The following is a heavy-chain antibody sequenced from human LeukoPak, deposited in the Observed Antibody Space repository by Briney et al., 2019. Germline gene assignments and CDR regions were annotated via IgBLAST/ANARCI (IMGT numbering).Heavy chain of an antibody. D-gene: IGHD3-22*01. CDR3: ARDSYDSSGYSKF. Sequence: PGGSLRLSCAASGFSFSSYWMSWVRQAPGKGLGWVTNIKQDGSEKYYVDSVKGRFTIFRDNAKNSLYLQMNSLRAEDTAVYYCARDSYDSSGYSKFWGQGTLVTVSS. CDR1: GFSFSSYW. CDR2: IKQDGSEK. V-gene: IGHV3-7*01. J-gene: IGHJ4*02.